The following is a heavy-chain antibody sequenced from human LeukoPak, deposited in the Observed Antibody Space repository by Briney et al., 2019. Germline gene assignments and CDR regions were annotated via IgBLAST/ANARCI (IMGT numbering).Heavy chain of an antibody. CDR1: GFTFSSYA. J-gene: IGHJ4*02. Sequence: GGSLRLSCAASGFTFSSYAMSWVRQAPGKGLEWVSAISGSGGSTYHADSVKGRFTISRDNSKNTLYLQMNSLRAEDTAVYYCAKMEVVTPNFDYWGQGTLVTVSS. CDR3: AKMEVVTPNFDY. CDR2: ISGSGGST. D-gene: IGHD4-23*01. V-gene: IGHV3-23*01.